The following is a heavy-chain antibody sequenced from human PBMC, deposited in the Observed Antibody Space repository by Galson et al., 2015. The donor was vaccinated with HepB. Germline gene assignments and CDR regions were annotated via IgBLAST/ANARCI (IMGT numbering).Heavy chain of an antibody. Sequence: SLRLSCAASGVTLSNYGMHWVRQAPGKGLEWVAVVSYDGGTKYYADSVKGRFTISKDKSRNTVYLQMDTLRPEDTAVYFCARGGDTYRSGRYGSWGQGTLVTVSS. CDR1: GVTLSNYG. J-gene: IGHJ4*02. CDR3: ARGGDTYRSGRYGS. CDR2: VSYDGGTK. D-gene: IGHD6-13*01. V-gene: IGHV3-30*03.